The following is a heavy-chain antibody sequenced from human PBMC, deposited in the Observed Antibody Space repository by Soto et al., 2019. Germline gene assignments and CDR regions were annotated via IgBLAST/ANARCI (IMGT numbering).Heavy chain of an antibody. CDR1: GFTVSSNY. CDR3: ARGEYSRSSPHFDY. CDR2: IYSGGST. D-gene: IGHD1-26*01. V-gene: IGHV3-53*01. J-gene: IGHJ4*02. Sequence: EVQLVESGGGLIQPGGSLRLSCAASGFTVSSNYMSWVRQAPGKGLEWGSVIYSGGSTYYADSLKGRFTISRDNSKNTLHLQMNSLRAEDMDVYYCARGEYSRSSPHFDYWGQGTLVTVSS.